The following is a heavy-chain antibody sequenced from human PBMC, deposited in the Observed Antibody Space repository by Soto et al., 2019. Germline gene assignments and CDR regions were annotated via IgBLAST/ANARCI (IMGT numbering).Heavy chain of an antibody. CDR1: GGSISSYY. J-gene: IGHJ6*03. CDR2: IYYSGST. Sequence: TSETLSLTCTVSGGSISSYYWSWIRQPPGKGLEWIGYIYYSGSTNYNPSLKSRVTISVDTSKNQFSLKLSSVTAADTAVYYCARHANYYGSGSYYRYYYYYMDVWGKGTTVTVSS. V-gene: IGHV4-59*08. D-gene: IGHD3-10*01. CDR3: ARHANYYGSGSYYRYYYYYMDV.